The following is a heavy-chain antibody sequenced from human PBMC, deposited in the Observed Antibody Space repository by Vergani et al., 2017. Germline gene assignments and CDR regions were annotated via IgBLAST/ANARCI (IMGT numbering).Heavy chain of an antibody. CDR3: ARALWIAAAGTGDWFDP. Sequence: QVQLVQSGAEVKKPGSSVKVSCKASGGTFSSYAISWVRQAPGQGLEWMGGIIPIFGTANYAQKFQGRVTITADESTSTAYMELSSLRSEDTAVYYCARALWIAAAGTGDWFDPWGQGTPVTVSS. CDR1: GGTFSSYA. CDR2: IIPIFGTA. D-gene: IGHD6-13*01. J-gene: IGHJ5*02. V-gene: IGHV1-69*12.